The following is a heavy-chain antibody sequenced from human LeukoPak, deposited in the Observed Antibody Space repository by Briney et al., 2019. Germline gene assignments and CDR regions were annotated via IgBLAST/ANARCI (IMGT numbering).Heavy chain of an antibody. CDR2: ISYDGSNK. Sequence: GGSLRLSCAASGFTFSSYAMHWVRQAPGKGLEWVAVISYDGSNKYYAGSVKGRFTISRDNSKNTLYLQMNSLRAEDTAVYYCARDGSFKDTYYFGSGSYAQTLDYWGQGTLVTVSS. CDR3: ARDGSFKDTYYFGSGSYAQTLDY. V-gene: IGHV3-30-3*01. CDR1: GFTFSSYA. D-gene: IGHD3-10*01. J-gene: IGHJ4*02.